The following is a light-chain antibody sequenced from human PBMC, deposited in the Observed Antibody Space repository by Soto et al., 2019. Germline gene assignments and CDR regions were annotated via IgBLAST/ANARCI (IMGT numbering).Light chain of an antibody. J-gene: IGLJ1*01. CDR3: QSYDSSLSGRV. V-gene: IGLV1-40*01. CDR1: SSNIGAGYD. CDR2: ANS. Sequence: QAVVTQPPSVSGAPGQRVTISCTGSSSNIGAGYDVHWYQQLPGTAPKLLIYANSNRPSGVPDRFSGSKSGTSASLAITGLQAEDEADYYCQSYDSSLSGRVFGTGTKLTVL.